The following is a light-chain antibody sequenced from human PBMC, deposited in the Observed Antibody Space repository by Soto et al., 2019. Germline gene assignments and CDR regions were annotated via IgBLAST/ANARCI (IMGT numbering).Light chain of an antibody. J-gene: IGKJ4*01. CDR1: QSISSW. V-gene: IGKV1-5*01. Sequence: DLQMTQSPSALSASVGDRATITCRASQSISSWLAWYQQKPGKAPKLLIYDASSLESGVPSRFSGSGSGTEFTLTISSLQPDDFATYYCQQYNSYPLTFGGGTKVDIK. CDR3: QQYNSYPLT. CDR2: DAS.